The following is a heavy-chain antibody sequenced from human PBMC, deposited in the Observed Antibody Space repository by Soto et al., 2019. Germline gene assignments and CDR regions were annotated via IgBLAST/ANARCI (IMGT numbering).Heavy chain of an antibody. V-gene: IGHV3-7*01. Sequence: GGSLRLSCAASGFTFRSYWMTWVRQAPGKGLEWVANINQDGGEEYYVDSVKGRFTISRDNARNSLYLQMNSLRAEDTAVYYCARDYGVLYWGQGTLVTVSS. CDR3: ARDYGVLY. CDR1: GFTFRSYW. CDR2: INQDGGEE. D-gene: IGHD3-10*01. J-gene: IGHJ4*02.